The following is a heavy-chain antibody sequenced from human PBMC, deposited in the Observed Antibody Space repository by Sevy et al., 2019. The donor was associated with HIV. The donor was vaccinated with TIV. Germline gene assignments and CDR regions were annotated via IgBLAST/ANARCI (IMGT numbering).Heavy chain of an antibody. CDR1: GFTFSNYS. V-gene: IGHV3-23*01. Sequence: GGSLRLSCAASGFTFSNYSMSWVRQPPGKGLEWVSTLSFGCGEINYADSVKGRFTISRVKSKSSVYLQMNNLRPEDTAVYYCAREGCTKPHDYWGQGTLVTVSS. J-gene: IGHJ4*02. D-gene: IGHD2-8*01. CDR2: LSFGCGEI. CDR3: AREGCTKPHDY.